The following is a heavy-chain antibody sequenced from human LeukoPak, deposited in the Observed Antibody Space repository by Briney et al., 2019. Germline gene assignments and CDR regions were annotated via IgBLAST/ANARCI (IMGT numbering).Heavy chain of an antibody. V-gene: IGHV1-2*02. Sequence: GASVKVSCKASGYTFTGYYMHWVRQAPGQGLEWMGWINPNSGGTNYAQKFQGRVTMTGDTSISTAYMELGRLRSDDTAVYYCARDFGLVATSFDYWGQGTLVTVSS. CDR3: ARDFGLVATSFDY. CDR2: INPNSGGT. D-gene: IGHD5-12*01. J-gene: IGHJ4*02. CDR1: GYTFTGYY.